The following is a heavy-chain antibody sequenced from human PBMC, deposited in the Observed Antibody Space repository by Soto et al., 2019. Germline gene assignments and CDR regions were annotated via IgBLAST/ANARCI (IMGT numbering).Heavy chain of an antibody. J-gene: IGHJ6*03. CDR2: IYYSGST. Sequence: SETLSLTCTVSGGSISSGGYYWSWIRQHPGKGLEWIGYIYYSGSTYYNPSLKSRVTISVDTSKNQFSLKLSSVTAADTAVYYCARVDSEPIYYYYYYMDVWGKGTTVTVSS. CDR3: ARVDSEPIYYYYYYMDV. D-gene: IGHD3-22*01. V-gene: IGHV4-31*03. CDR1: GGSISSGGYY.